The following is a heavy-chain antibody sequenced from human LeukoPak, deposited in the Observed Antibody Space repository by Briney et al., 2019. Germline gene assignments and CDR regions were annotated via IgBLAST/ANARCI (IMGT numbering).Heavy chain of an antibody. D-gene: IGHD2-2*01. CDR1: GFTFRDYY. CDR2: ISSSGSTI. CDR3: ARQGYCSSTSCPYYYYGMDV. J-gene: IGHJ6*02. V-gene: IGHV3-11*01. Sequence: GGSLRLSCAASGFTFRDYYMSWIRQAPGKGLEWVSYISSSGSTIYYADSVKGRFTISRDNAKNSLYLQMNSLRAEDTAVYYCARQGYCSSTSCPYYYYGMDVWGQGTTVTVSS.